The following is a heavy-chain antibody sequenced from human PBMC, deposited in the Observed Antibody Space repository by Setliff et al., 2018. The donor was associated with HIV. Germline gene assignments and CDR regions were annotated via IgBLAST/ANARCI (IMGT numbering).Heavy chain of an antibody. J-gene: IGHJ4*02. CDR3: ARNTRAGDFDY. D-gene: IGHD3-10*01. Sequence: PSETLFLTCSVSGGSFSGYYWSWIRQPPGEGLEWIGYIYIYNSGSTYYNPSLKSRVTISVDTSKNQFSLRLTSVTAADTAVYYCARNTRAGDFDYWGQGTLVTVSS. V-gene: IGHV4-4*08. CDR2: IYIYNSGST. CDR1: GGSFSGYY.